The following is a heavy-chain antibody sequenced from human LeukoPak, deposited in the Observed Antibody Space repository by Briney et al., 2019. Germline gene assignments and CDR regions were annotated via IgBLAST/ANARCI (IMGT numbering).Heavy chain of an antibody. Sequence: GGSLRLSCAASGFTFTNSAMHWVRQAPGKGLEWVAVISYDGSNKYCADSVKGRFTISRDNSKNTLYLQMNSLRAEDTAVYYCARDTYGGFDYWGQGTLVTVSS. CDR2: ISYDGSNK. CDR3: ARDTYGGFDY. CDR1: GFTFTNSA. V-gene: IGHV3-30-3*01. D-gene: IGHD4-23*01. J-gene: IGHJ4*02.